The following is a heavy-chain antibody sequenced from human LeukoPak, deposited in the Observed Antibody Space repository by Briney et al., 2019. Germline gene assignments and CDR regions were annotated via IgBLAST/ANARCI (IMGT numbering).Heavy chain of an antibody. CDR3: AKDQTVSGTWREVTFHY. J-gene: IGHJ4*02. CDR1: GFSVSRFV. D-gene: IGHD6-19*01. V-gene: IGHV3-23*01. CDR2: ISDGGDSS. Sequence: GGSLRLSCAASGFSVSRFVVGWVRQAPGKGLEWVSGISDGGDSSYYADSVRGRFTISRDDSKNTVYLQLNNLRAEDTAVYYCAKDQTVSGTWREVTFHYWGQGALVTVSS.